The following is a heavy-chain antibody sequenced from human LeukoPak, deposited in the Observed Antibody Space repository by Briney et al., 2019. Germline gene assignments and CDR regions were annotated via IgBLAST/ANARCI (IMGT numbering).Heavy chain of an antibody. Sequence: GGSLRLSCAASGFTFSNYGMHWVRQAPGKGLEWVAFIRYDGINKYYADSVKGRFTISRDNSKNTLYLQMNSLRAEDTAVYYCAKGIKRVVVAATEYYFDYWGQGTLVTVSS. CDR2: IRYDGINK. CDR1: GFTFSNYG. CDR3: AKGIKRVVVAATEYYFDY. V-gene: IGHV3-30*02. J-gene: IGHJ4*02. D-gene: IGHD2-15*01.